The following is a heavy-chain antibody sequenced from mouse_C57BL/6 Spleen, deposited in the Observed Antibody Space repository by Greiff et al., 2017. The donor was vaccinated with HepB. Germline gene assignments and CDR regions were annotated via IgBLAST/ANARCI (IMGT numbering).Heavy chain of an antibody. CDR2: IDPSDSYT. V-gene: IGHV1-50*01. J-gene: IGHJ2*02. CDR3: ARRDCYYFFDY. CDR1: GYTFTSYW. D-gene: IGHD2-3*01. Sequence: QVQLQQPGAELVKPGASVKLSCKASGYTFTSYWMQWVKQRPGQGLEWIGEIDPSDSYTNYNQKFKGKATLTVDTSSSTAYVQLSSLTSEDSAVYYCARRDCYYFFDYWGQGTSLTVSS.